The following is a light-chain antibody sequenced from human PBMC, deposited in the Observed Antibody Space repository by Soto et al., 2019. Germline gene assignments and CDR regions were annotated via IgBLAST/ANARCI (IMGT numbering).Light chain of an antibody. V-gene: IGKV1-5*03. CDR3: QQYETFSGT. CDR1: QTISSW. Sequence: IQMTHSPSTLSACVGARVTIPCRASQTISSWLAWYQQKPGKAPKILIYKASTLKSGVPSRFSGSGSGTKFTLTIASLQPDDFATYYCQQYETFSGTFGPGTKVDIK. CDR2: KAS. J-gene: IGKJ1*01.